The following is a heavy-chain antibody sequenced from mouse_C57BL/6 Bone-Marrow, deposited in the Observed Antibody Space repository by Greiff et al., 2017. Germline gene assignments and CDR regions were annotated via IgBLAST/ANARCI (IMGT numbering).Heavy chain of an antibody. J-gene: IGHJ2*01. V-gene: IGHV1-82*01. CDR2: IYPGDGDT. D-gene: IGHD1-1*01. CDR3: AGPGSGYDY. Sequence: QVQLKESGPELVKPGASVKISCKASGYAFSSSWMNWVKQRPGKGLEWIGRIYPGDGDTNYNGKFKGQATLTADKSSSTAYMQLSRLTSEDSAVYFCAGPGSGYDYWGQGTTLTVSS. CDR1: GYAFSSSW.